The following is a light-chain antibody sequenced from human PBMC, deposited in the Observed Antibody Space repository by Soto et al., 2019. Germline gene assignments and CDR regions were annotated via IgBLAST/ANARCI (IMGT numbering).Light chain of an antibody. J-gene: IGLJ2*01. CDR2: DVS. Sequence: QSALTQPTSVSGSPGQSITISCTGTSSDVGGYSYVSWYQQHPGKAPKLMIYDVSNRPSGVSNRFSGSKSGNTASLTISGLQAKDEAHYYCSSYTSSSTLVFGGGTKLTVL. CDR1: SSDVGGYSY. CDR3: SSYTSSSTLV. V-gene: IGLV2-14*01.